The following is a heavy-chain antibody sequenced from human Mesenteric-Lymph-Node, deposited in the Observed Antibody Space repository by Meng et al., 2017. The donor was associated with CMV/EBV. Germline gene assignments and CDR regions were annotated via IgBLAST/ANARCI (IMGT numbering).Heavy chain of an antibody. CDR2: IYYSGST. J-gene: IGHJ3*02. V-gene: IGHV4-59*01. CDR1: GGSISSYY. D-gene: IGHD2-2*01. Sequence: SETLSLTCTVSGGSISSYYWSWIRQPPGKGLEWIGYIYYSGSTNYNPSLKSRVTISVDTSKNQFSLKLSSVTAADTAVYYCARDTGWYQLPGDAFDIWGQGTMVTVSS. CDR3: ARDTGWYQLPGDAFDI.